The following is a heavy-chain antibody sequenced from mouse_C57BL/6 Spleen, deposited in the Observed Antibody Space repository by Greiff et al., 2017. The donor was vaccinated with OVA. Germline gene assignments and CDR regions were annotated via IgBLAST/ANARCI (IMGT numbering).Heavy chain of an antibody. V-gene: IGHV5-17*01. J-gene: IGHJ4*01. CDR2: ISSGSSTI. CDR3: ASIWSSYAMDY. Sequence: DVKLVESGGGLVKPGGSLKLSCAASGFTFSDYGMHWVRQAPEEGLEWVAYISSGSSTIYYADTVKGRFTISRDNAKNTLFLQMTSLRSEDTAMYYCASIWSSYAMDYWGQGTSVTVSS. CDR1: GFTFSDYG. D-gene: IGHD1-1*02.